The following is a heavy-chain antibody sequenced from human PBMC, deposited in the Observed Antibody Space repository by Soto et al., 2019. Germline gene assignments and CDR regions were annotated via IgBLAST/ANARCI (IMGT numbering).Heavy chain of an antibody. CDR2: IIPIFGTA. Sequence: SVKVSCKASGGTFSSYAISWVRQPPGQGLEWMGGIIPIFGTANYAQKFQGRVTITADESTSTAYMELSSLRSEDTAVYYCAREDSSGYYPRNWFDPWGQGTLVTVSS. V-gene: IGHV1-69*13. CDR3: AREDSSGYYPRNWFDP. CDR1: GGTFSSYA. J-gene: IGHJ5*02. D-gene: IGHD3-22*01.